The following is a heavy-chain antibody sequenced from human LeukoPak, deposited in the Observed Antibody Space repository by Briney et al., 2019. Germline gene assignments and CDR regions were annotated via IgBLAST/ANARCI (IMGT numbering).Heavy chain of an antibody. V-gene: IGHV3-21*01. CDR3: ARDSSVSGYSYGPNFDY. J-gene: IGHJ4*02. CDR1: GFTFSSYS. CDR2: ISSSSSYI. D-gene: IGHD5-18*01. Sequence: GGSLRLSCAASGFTFSSYSMNWVRQAPGKGPEWVSSISSSSSYIYYADSVKGRFTISRDNAKHPLYLQMNSLRAEDTAVYYCARDSSVSGYSYGPNFDYWGQGTLVTVSS.